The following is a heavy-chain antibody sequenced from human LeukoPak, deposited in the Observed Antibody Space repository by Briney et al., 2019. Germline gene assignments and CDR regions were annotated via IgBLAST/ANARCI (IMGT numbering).Heavy chain of an antibody. CDR3: AKKIFLSY. J-gene: IGHJ4*02. CDR2: IRYDGSNK. Sequence: GGSLRLSCAASGFTFSSYGMHWVRQAPGKGLEWVAFIRYDGSNKYYADSVKGRFTISRDNSKDTLYLQMNSLRAEDTAVYYCAKKIFLSYWGQGTLVTVSS. V-gene: IGHV3-30*02. D-gene: IGHD2-15*01. CDR1: GFTFSSYG.